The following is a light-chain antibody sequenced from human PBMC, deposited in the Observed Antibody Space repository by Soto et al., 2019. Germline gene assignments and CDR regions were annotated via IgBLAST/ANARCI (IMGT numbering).Light chain of an antibody. CDR2: GAS. CDR3: QQYGSSPFT. Sequence: IVLSQSPGTLSLSPGERANFYCRASQSVSSSYLAWYQQKPGQAPRLLVYGASSRATGIPDRFSGSGSGTDFTLTISRLEPEDFAVYYCQQYGSSPFTFGPGT. V-gene: IGKV3-20*01. CDR1: QSVSSSY. J-gene: IGKJ3*01.